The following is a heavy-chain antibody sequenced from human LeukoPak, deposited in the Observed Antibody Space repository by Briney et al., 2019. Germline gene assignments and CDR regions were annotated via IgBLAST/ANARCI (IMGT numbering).Heavy chain of an antibody. CDR1: GFKFDDYG. CDR3: AREGIYCVNGVCYLDY. V-gene: IGHV3-20*04. Sequence: GGSLRLSCAASGFKFDDYGMSWVRQAPGKGLEWVSGISWNGGNTGYADSVKGRFTISRDNAENSLFLQVNSLRADDTAFYYCAREGIYCVNGVCYLDYWGQGTLVTVSS. CDR2: ISWNGGNT. J-gene: IGHJ4*02. D-gene: IGHD2-8*01.